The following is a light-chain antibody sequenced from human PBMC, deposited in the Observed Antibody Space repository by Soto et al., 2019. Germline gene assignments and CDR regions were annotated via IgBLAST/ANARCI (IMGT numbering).Light chain of an antibody. CDR1: QSVSSSY. J-gene: IGKJ1*01. V-gene: IGKV3-20*01. CDR3: QQYNSAPWT. CDR2: GAS. Sequence: EIVLTQSPGTLSLSPGERATLSCRASQSVSSSYLAWYQQKPGQAPRLLIYGASSRATGIPDRFSGSGSGTDFTLTISRLEPEDVATYYCQQYNSAPWTFGQGTKVEIK.